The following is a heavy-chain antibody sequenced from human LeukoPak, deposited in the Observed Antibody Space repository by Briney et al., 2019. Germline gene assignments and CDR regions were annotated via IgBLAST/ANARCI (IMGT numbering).Heavy chain of an antibody. CDR2: IRSKPYGGAT. J-gene: IGHJ4*02. CDR3: TRDSGGYYYDSSGPLYYFDY. CDR1: GFTFSSYA. V-gene: IGHV3-49*04. Sequence: PGGSLRLSCAASGFTFSSYAMSWVRQAPGKGLEWVGFIRSKPYGGATEYAASVQGRFTISRNDSESIAYLQMSSLKTEDTAVYYCTRDSGGYYYDSSGPLYYFDYCGEGALVTVSS. D-gene: IGHD3-22*01.